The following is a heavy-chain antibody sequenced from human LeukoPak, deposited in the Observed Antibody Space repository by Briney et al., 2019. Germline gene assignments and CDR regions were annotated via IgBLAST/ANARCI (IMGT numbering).Heavy chain of an antibody. CDR3: AREREDTFGGVDHTLGFDY. CDR1: GYTFTSYG. Sequence: ASVKVSFKASGYTFTSYGISWVRQAPGQGLEWMGWISAYNGNTNYAQKLQGRVTMTTDTSTNTAYMELRSLRSDDTAVYYCAREREDTFGGVDHTLGFDYWGQGTLVTVSS. D-gene: IGHD3-16*01. CDR2: ISAYNGNT. V-gene: IGHV1-18*01. J-gene: IGHJ4*02.